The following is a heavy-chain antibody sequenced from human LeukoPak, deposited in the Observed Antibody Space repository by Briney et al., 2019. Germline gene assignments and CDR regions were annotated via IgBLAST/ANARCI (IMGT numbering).Heavy chain of an antibody. CDR1: GFTLSSFS. Sequence: TGGSLRLSCAASGFTLSSFSMHWVRQSPGRGLEYVSAINYKGGTTYYADSVKDRFTISRDNSRNTLYLQMASLRDEDMGVYYCARVGPATAFDYWGQGTQVTVSS. J-gene: IGHJ4*02. CDR2: INYKGGTT. V-gene: IGHV3-64*02. CDR3: ARVGPATAFDY.